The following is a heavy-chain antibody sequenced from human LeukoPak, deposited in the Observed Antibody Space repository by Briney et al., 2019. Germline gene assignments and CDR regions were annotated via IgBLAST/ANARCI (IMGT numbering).Heavy chain of an antibody. Sequence: PGGSLRLSCAASGFTFSSYGMHWVRQAPGKGLEWVAFIRYDGSNKYYADSVKGRFTISRDNSKNTLYLQMNSLRAEDTAVYYCAREAPGYCSGDNCYSQSFFDYWGQGTLVTVS. D-gene: IGHD2-15*01. CDR3: AREAPGYCSGDNCYSQSFFDY. CDR2: IRYDGSNK. J-gene: IGHJ4*02. CDR1: GFTFSSYG. V-gene: IGHV3-30*02.